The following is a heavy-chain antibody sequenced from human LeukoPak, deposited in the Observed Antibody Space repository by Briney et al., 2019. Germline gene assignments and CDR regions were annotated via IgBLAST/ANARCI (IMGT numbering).Heavy chain of an antibody. CDR3: ARQIGYCGDTRCYAIDFDY. J-gene: IGHJ4*02. Sequence: SQTLSLTCTVSGGSINSAGYYWSWIRQHPGKGLEWIGYISYNGSSYYNPSLKSRLTMSTDTSKNQFSLRLSSVTAADTAIYYCARQIGYCGDTRCYAIDFDYWGKGILVTVSS. D-gene: IGHD2-2*01. CDR2: ISYNGSS. CDR1: GGSINSAGYY. V-gene: IGHV4-31*03.